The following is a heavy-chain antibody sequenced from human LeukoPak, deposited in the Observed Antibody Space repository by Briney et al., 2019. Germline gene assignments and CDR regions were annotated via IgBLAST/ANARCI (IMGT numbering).Heavy chain of an antibody. CDR3: ARQVRNSYLRDGYNYFL. V-gene: IGHV4-61*02. D-gene: IGHD5-24*01. J-gene: IGHJ4*02. CDR2: ISTSGST. Sequence: SETLSLTCTVSGGSISSGSYYWSWIRQPAGKGLEWIGRISTSGSTNYNPSLKSRVIISVDTSKNQFSLKLTSVTAADTAVYYCARQVRNSYLRDGYNYFLWGQGTLVTVSS. CDR1: GGSISSGSYY.